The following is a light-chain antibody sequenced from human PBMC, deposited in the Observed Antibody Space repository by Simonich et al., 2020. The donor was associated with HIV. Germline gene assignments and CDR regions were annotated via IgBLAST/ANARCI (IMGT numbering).Light chain of an antibody. J-gene: IGKJ1*01. CDR2: GAS. Sequence: DIQMTQSPSSLSASVGDRVTITCRASQSISNYLNWYQQKPGKAPKLLIYGASSLQSGVPSRFSGSGSGTDFTLTISSLQPDDFATYYCQQYNSYSWTFGQGTKVEIK. CDR3: QQYNSYSWT. CDR1: QSISNY. V-gene: IGKV1-16*01.